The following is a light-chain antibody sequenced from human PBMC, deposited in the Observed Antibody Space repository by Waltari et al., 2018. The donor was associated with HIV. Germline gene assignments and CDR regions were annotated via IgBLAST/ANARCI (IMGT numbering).Light chain of an antibody. CDR2: AAS. V-gene: IGKV1-33*01. CDR3: LQVDNLPYS. Sequence: QMTKSPSSLSGSVGDKVTITGQASQKIGGNLNWFQHKPGQAPELLIFAASYLLKGVPSRFSCSSYGTHCTFTINRLQPEDIATYFGLQVDNLPYSFGQGSKVEIK. CDR1: QKIGGN. J-gene: IGKJ2*03.